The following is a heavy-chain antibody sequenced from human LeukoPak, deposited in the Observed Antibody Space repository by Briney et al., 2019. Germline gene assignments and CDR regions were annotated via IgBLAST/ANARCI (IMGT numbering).Heavy chain of an antibody. CDR1: GFTFSEYD. CDR3: GRAFPPLRTSSAGDL. D-gene: IGHD3-16*01. CDR2: ISYLSSHI. Sequence: GGSLRLSCSASGFTFSEYDMNWFRQAPGKGLEWVSPISYLSSHIYYGDSVKGRFSISRDNAKNSLYLQMNTLGAEDTAIYYCGRAFPPLRTSSAGDLWGQGILVTVSS. J-gene: IGHJ4*02. V-gene: IGHV3-21*01.